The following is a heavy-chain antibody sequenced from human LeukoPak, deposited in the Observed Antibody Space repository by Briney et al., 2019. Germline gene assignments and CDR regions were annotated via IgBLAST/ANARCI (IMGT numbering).Heavy chain of an antibody. CDR1: GGSISSYY. J-gene: IGHJ4*02. V-gene: IGHV4-59*01. D-gene: IGHD6-13*01. CDR2: IYYSGST. CDR3: AREVTAVPYYFNY. Sequence: PSETLSLTCTVSGGSISSYYWSWIRQPPRKGLEWIGYIYYSGSTNYNPSLKSRVTISVDTSKNQFSLKLSSVTAADTAVYYCAREVTAVPYYFNYWGQGTLATVSS.